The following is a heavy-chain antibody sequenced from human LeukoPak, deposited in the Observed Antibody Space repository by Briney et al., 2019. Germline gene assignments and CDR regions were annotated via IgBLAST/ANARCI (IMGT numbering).Heavy chain of an antibody. V-gene: IGHV4-34*01. D-gene: IGHD6-6*01. CDR2: IYYSGST. Sequence: SETLSLTCAVYGGSFSGYYWSWIRQPPGKGLEWIGSIYYSGSTYYNPSLKSRVTISVDTSKNQFSLKLSSVTAADTAVYYCARGGGSSSSAEDYWGQGTLVTVSS. CDR3: ARGGGSSSSAEDY. CDR1: GGSFSGYY. J-gene: IGHJ4*02.